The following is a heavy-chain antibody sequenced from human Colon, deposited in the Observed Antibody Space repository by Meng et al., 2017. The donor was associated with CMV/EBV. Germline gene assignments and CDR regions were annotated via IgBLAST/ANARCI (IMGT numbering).Heavy chain of an antibody. CDR2: VSHSGSN. J-gene: IGHJ4*02. CDR1: GGSINSGDYY. Sequence: SETLSLTCSVSGGSINSGDYYWSWLRQPPGKDLEWIGYVSHSGSNYYHPSLHRRVTISMDTSNNQFSLKLDSVTAADTAVYYCARRRTYGGSTGWAYYFDFWGQGTLVTVSS. V-gene: IGHV4-30-4*08. D-gene: IGHD4-23*01. CDR3: ARRRTYGGSTGWAYYFDF.